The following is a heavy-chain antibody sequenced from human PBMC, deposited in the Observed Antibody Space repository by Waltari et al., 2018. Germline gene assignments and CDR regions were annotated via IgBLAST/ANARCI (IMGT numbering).Heavy chain of an antibody. J-gene: IGHJ4*02. CDR1: GGSMRNHY. D-gene: IGHD1-1*01. V-gene: IGHV4-4*07. Sequence: QVQLQQSGPGLVKPSETLSLICNVSGGSMRNHYWSWIRQPAGKGLEWIGLLYTGGSTNYNPSLKSRVTMSVDMSNNQVSLRMNSVTAADTAVYYCASGSFSDPTALAYWGQGTPVTVSS. CDR2: LYTGGST. CDR3: ASGSFSDPTALAY.